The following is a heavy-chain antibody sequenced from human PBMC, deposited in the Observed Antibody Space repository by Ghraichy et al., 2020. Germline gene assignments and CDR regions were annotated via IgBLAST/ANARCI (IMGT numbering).Heavy chain of an antibody. Sequence: SVKVSCKASGGTFSSYAISWVRQAPGQGLEWMGGIIPIFGTANYAQKFQGRVTITTDESTSTAYMELSSLRSEDTAVYYCARNGELGPVGEFTRFDPWGQGTLVTVSS. CDR3: ARNGELGPVGEFTRFDP. CDR2: IIPIFGTA. D-gene: IGHD3-10*01. V-gene: IGHV1-69*05. CDR1: GGTFSSYA. J-gene: IGHJ5*02.